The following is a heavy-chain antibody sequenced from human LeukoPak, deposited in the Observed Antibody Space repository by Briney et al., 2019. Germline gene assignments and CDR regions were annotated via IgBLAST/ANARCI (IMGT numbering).Heavy chain of an antibody. V-gene: IGHV3-48*02. J-gene: IGHJ4*02. Sequence: GGSLRLSCSASGFTFSSFAMFWVRQAPAKGLEWVSYISSNSSTIYYADSVKGRFTISRDNAKNSLYLQMNSLRDEDTAVYYCARSTYGSGSYYFDYWGQGTLVTVSS. D-gene: IGHD3-10*01. CDR1: GFTFSSFA. CDR3: ARSTYGSGSYYFDY. CDR2: ISSNSSTI.